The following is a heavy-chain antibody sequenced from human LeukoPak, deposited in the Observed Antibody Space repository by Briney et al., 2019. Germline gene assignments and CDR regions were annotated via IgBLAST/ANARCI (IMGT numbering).Heavy chain of an antibody. V-gene: IGHV3-33*01. D-gene: IGHD3-10*01. CDR2: IWYDGSKT. Sequence: PGGSLRLSCAASGFTFTIYGMHWVRQAPGKGLEWVAVIWYDGSKTYYADSVEGRFTISRDTSTNTLYLQMNGLRAEDTAVYYCARSLERDYSGSGNYYMNNWFDPWGQGTLVTVSS. CDR3: ARSLERDYSGSGNYYMNNWFDP. CDR1: GFTFTIYG. J-gene: IGHJ5*02.